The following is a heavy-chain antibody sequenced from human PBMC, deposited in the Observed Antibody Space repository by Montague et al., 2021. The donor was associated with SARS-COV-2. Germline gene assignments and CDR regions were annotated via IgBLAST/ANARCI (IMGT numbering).Heavy chain of an antibody. CDR3: ARDGGTVTTFRGVCYLRGGLNWFDH. Sequence: SETLSLTCTVSGGSISSSSYYWGWIRQPPGKGLEWIGSIDYSGSTYYXXXLKSRVTISVDTSKNQFSLKLSSVTAADTAVYYCARDGGTVTTFRGVCYLRGGLNWFDHWGQGTLVTVSS. CDR1: GGSISSSSYY. D-gene: IGHD4-17*01. CDR2: IDYSGST. J-gene: IGHJ5*02. V-gene: IGHV4-39*07.